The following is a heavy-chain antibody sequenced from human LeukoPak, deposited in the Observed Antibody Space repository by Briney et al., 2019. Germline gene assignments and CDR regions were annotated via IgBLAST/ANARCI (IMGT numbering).Heavy chain of an antibody. CDR2: IYHSGST. Sequence: SETLSLTCAVSGGSISSSNWWSWVRQPPGKGLEWIGEIYHSGSTNYNPSLKSRVTISVDTSKNQFSLKLSSVTAADTAVYYCARPSGYFDWFRGGFDAFDIWGQGTMVTVSS. J-gene: IGHJ3*02. CDR3: ARPSGYFDWFRGGFDAFDI. V-gene: IGHV4-4*02. CDR1: GGSISSSNW. D-gene: IGHD3-9*01.